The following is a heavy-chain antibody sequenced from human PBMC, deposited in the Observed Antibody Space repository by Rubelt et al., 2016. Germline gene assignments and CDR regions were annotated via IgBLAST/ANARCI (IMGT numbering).Heavy chain of an antibody. J-gene: IGHJ4*02. V-gene: IGHV1-18*01. CDR1: GYTFTSYG. Sequence: QVQLVQSGAEVKKPGASVKVSCKASGYTFTSYGISWVRQAPGQGLKWMGWISAYNGNTNFAQKLPGSVTMTTSTPTSTAYMELRSLRSDDTAVYYCARDLPPFRRYNWNFPLDYWGQGTLVTVSS. CDR3: ARDLPPFRRYNWNFPLDY. CDR2: ISAYNGNT. D-gene: IGHD1-1*01.